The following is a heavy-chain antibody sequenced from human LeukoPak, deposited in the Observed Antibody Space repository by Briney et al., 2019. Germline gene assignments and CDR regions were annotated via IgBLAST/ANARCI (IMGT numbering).Heavy chain of an antibody. CDR2: IKQEGSAT. V-gene: IGHV3-7*01. Sequence: PGGSLRLSCAASGFTFSSYWMSWVRQAPGKGPEGVANIKQEGSATYYVDSVKGRFTISRDNAKNSLYLQMNSLRAEDTAVYYCARDLMSDYVWGSSTPSGGFFDYWGQGTLVTVSS. CDR1: GFTFSSYW. CDR3: ARDLMSDYVWGSSTPSGGFFDY. D-gene: IGHD3-16*01. J-gene: IGHJ4*02.